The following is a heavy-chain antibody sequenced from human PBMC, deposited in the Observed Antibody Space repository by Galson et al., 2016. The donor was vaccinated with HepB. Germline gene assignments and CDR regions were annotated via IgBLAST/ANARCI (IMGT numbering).Heavy chain of an antibody. CDR2: ISAYNGNT. J-gene: IGHJ5*02. D-gene: IGHD3-10*01. CDR1: GFTFTSYD. Sequence: SVKVSCKASGFTFTSYDISWVRQTPGEGLEWLGQISAYNGNTNYAQNLQGRVTMTTDTSTSTAYMELRSLRSDDTAVYYCARGANYFGPWGQGTLVTVSS. CDR3: ARGANYFGP. V-gene: IGHV1-18*01.